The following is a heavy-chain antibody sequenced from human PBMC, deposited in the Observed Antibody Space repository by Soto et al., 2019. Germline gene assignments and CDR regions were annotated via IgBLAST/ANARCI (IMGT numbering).Heavy chain of an antibody. D-gene: IGHD3-22*01. J-gene: IGHJ4*02. CDR2: IKQDGSDK. CDR1: GFTFSRFW. V-gene: IGHV3-7*01. Sequence: GGSLRLSCAASGFTFSRFWMSWVRQAPGKGLEWVANIKQDGSDKYYVDSVKGRFTISRDNAKNSLYLQMNSLRAGDTAVYYCASVEDYLDSSGYPTYFFGYWGQGTLVTVSS. CDR3: ASVEDYLDSSGYPTYFFGY.